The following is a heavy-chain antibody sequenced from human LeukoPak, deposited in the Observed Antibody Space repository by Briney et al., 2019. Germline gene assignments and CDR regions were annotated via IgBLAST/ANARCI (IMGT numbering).Heavy chain of an antibody. D-gene: IGHD4-23*01. CDR1: GYTFTGYY. J-gene: IGHJ4*02. V-gene: IGHV1-2*02. CDR2: INPKSGGT. Sequence: ASVRVSCKASGYTFTGYYMHWVRQAPGQGLEWMGWINPKSGGTNYAQKFQGRVTITADESTSTAYMELSSLRSEDTAVYYCARTSVASRYGGNLGYWGQGTLVTVSS. CDR3: ARTSVASRYGGNLGY.